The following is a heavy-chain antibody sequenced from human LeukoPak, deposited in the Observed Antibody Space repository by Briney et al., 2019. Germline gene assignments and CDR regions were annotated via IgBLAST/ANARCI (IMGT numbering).Heavy chain of an antibody. V-gene: IGHV1-46*01. Sequence: ASVKVSCKASGYTFTSYYIHWVRQAPGQGLEWMGIINPSGGSTSYAQKFQGRVTMTRDMSTSTVYMELSSLRSEDTAVYYCARTTLRVTTRRAFDIWGQGTMVTVSS. CDR1: GYTFTSYY. CDR2: INPSGGST. D-gene: IGHD4-17*01. J-gene: IGHJ3*02. CDR3: ARTTLRVTTRRAFDI.